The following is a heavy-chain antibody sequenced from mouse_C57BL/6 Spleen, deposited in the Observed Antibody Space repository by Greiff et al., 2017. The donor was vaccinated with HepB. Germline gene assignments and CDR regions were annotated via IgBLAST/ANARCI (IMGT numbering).Heavy chain of an antibody. D-gene: IGHD1-1*01. Sequence: EVMLVESGGGLVKPGGSLKLSCAASGFTFSSYAMSWVRQTPEKRLEWVATISDGGSYTYYPDNVKGRFTISRDNAKNNLYLQMSHLKSEDTAMYYCAREGGPYGSSPYWYFDVWGTGTTVTVSS. J-gene: IGHJ1*03. CDR3: AREGGPYGSSPYWYFDV. CDR1: GFTFSSYA. V-gene: IGHV5-4*01. CDR2: ISDGGSYT.